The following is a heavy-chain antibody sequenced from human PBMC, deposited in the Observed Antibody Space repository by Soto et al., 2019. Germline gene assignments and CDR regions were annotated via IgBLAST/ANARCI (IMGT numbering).Heavy chain of an antibody. D-gene: IGHD1-26*01. CDR3: GTRSPRSGSAFDI. CDR2: IIPIFGTA. V-gene: IGHV1-69*13. J-gene: IGHJ3*02. CDR1: GGTFSSYA. Sequence: SVKVSCKASGGTFSSYAISWVRQAPGQGLEWMGGIIPIFGTANYAQKFQGRVTITADESTSTAYMELSSLRSEDTAVYYCGTRSPRSGSAFDIWGQGTMVTVSS.